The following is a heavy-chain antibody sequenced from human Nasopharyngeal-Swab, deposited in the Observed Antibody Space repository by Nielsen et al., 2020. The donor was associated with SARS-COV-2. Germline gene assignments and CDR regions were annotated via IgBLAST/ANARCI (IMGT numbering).Heavy chain of an antibody. Sequence: GESLKISCAASGFTFSDSAIHWVRQASGKGLEWLGRIRSKGNNYSTAYAASVKGRFIIFRDDPTNTAYLQMNSLKTEDTAVYYCTRCGGGCYSGRDYWGQGTLVTVSS. J-gene: IGHJ4*02. CDR1: GFTFSDSA. CDR2: IRSKGNNYST. D-gene: IGHD2-21*02. CDR3: TRCGGGCYSGRDY. V-gene: IGHV3-73*01.